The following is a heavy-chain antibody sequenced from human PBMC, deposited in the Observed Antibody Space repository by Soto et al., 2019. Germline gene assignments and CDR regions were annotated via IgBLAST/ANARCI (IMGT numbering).Heavy chain of an antibody. J-gene: IGHJ4*02. CDR1: GFIFTTYA. CDR3: ARRPYGDYGDYFDY. Sequence: QPGGSLRLSCAASGFIFTTYAMNWVRQAPGKGLEWVSFVSGTGDDTYYADSVKGRFTISRDNSKNTLFLQMNSLRAEDTAVYYCARRPYGDYGDYFDYWGQGTLVTVSS. D-gene: IGHD4-17*01. V-gene: IGHV3-23*01. CDR2: VSGTGDDT.